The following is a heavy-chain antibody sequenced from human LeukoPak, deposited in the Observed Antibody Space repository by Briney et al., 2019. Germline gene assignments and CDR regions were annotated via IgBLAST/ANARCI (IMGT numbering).Heavy chain of an antibody. CDR1: GFTFSSYS. Sequence: GGSLRLSCVASGFTFSSYSMNWVRQAPGKGLEWLSYISSGSSTKYYADSVKGRFTISRDNAKNSLYLQMNSLRDDDTAVYYCASKLYGDPLGYWGQGSLVTVSS. CDR2: ISSGSSTK. J-gene: IGHJ4*02. V-gene: IGHV3-48*02. CDR3: ASKLYGDPLGY. D-gene: IGHD4-17*01.